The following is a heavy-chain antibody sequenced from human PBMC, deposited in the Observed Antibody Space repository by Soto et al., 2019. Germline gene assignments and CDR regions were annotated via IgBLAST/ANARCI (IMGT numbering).Heavy chain of an antibody. V-gene: IGHV1-69*13. CDR1: VGTFSSYA. J-gene: IGHJ6*02. Sequence: SSVKVSCKASVGTFSSYAISWVRLAPGQGLEWMGGIIPIFGTANYAQKFQGRVTITADESTSTAYMELSSLRSEDTAVYYCARDSSVVVPAAMRDYYYYYGMDVWGQGTTVTVSS. CDR2: IIPIFGTA. D-gene: IGHD2-2*01. CDR3: ARDSSVVVPAAMRDYYYYYGMDV.